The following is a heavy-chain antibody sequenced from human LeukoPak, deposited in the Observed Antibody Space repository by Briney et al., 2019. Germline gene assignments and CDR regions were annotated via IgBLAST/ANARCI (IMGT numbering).Heavy chain of an antibody. CDR1: GGTFSSYA. Sequence: SVKVSCKASGGTFSSYAISWVRQAPGQGLEWMGGIIPIFGTANYAQKFQGRVTITADESTSTAYMELSSLRSEDTAVYYCATGGNYGDAFDIWGQGTMVTVSS. D-gene: IGHD1-26*01. CDR3: ATGGNYGDAFDI. CDR2: IIPIFGTA. V-gene: IGHV1-69*13. J-gene: IGHJ3*02.